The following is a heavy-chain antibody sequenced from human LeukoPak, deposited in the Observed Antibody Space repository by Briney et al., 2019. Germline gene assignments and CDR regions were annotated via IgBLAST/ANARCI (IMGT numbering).Heavy chain of an antibody. J-gene: IGHJ4*02. D-gene: IGHD6-19*01. Sequence: GGSLRLSCAASGFTFSSYAMNWVRQAPGKGLKWVSGISGSGATTYYADSVKGRFTISRDNSKNTLYLQMNSLRVEDTAVYYCATRGSGWYFDYWGQGTLVTVSS. CDR2: ISGSGATT. CDR3: ATRGSGWYFDY. CDR1: GFTFSSYA. V-gene: IGHV3-23*01.